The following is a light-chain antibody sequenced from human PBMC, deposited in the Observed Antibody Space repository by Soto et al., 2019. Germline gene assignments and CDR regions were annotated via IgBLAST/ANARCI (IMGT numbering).Light chain of an antibody. J-gene: IGKJ4*01. CDR1: QSCSSY. Sequence: EIVLTPSPGTLSLSPGERATLSCRASQSCSSYLAWYQQKPGQAPRLLMYGASSRATGTPDRFSGSGSGTDFTLTISRLEPEDFAVYYCQQYGSSPLTFGGGTKVDIK. CDR3: QQYGSSPLT. CDR2: GAS. V-gene: IGKV3-20*01.